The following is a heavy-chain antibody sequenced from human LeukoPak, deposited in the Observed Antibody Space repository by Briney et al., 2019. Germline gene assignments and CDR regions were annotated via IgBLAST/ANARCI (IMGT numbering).Heavy chain of an antibody. V-gene: IGHV3-21*04. CDR3: ARGRGTYSDY. J-gene: IGHJ4*02. CDR2: ISGSSTYI. Sequence: GGSLRLSCAASGFTFSSYSMNWVRQAPGKGLEWVSSISGSSTYIYYADSVKGRFTISRDNAKNTLYLQMNSLTAEDTAVYYCARGRGTYSDYWGQGTLVTVSS. D-gene: IGHD1-26*01. CDR1: GFTFSSYS.